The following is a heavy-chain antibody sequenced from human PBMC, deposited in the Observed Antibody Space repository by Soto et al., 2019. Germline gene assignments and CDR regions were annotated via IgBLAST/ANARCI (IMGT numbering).Heavy chain of an antibody. CDR1: GFTFSAYW. D-gene: IGHD6-25*01. J-gene: IGHJ4*02. Sequence: GSLRLSCAASGFTFSAYWMSWVRQAPGKGLEWVANIKQDGNEKYYVDSVNGRFIISRDDAKNSLFLQLNSLRVEDTAVYYCAREKRASGYFDYWGQGTLVTVSS. CDR3: AREKRASGYFDY. V-gene: IGHV3-7*01. CDR2: IKQDGNEK.